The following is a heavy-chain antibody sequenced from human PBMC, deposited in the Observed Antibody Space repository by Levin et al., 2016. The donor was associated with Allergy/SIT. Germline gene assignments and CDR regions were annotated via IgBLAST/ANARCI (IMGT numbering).Heavy chain of an antibody. Sequence: GGSLRLSCVASGFTVSGNYMNWVRQAPGKGLEWVSVIHSGGSTYYADSVKGRFTISRENSKNTLYLQMNSLRAEDTAVYYCVRQYGSGWFGYWGQGTLVTVSS. V-gene: IGHV3-53*01. J-gene: IGHJ4*02. CDR2: IHSGGST. D-gene: IGHD3-10*01. CDR1: GFTVSGNY. CDR3: VRQYGSGWFGY.